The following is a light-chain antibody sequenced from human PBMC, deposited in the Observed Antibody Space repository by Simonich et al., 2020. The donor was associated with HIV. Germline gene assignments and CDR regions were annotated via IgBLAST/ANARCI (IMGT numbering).Light chain of an antibody. Sequence: EIVMTQSPATLSVSPGERAKLSCRASQSVSSNLAWYKQKPCQAPRLLIYGASTRATGIPARFSGSGSGTEFTLTISSLQSEDFAVYYCQQYNNWPPAFGQGTKVEIK. J-gene: IGKJ1*01. CDR2: GAS. CDR1: QSVSSN. CDR3: QQYNNWPPA. V-gene: IGKV3-15*01.